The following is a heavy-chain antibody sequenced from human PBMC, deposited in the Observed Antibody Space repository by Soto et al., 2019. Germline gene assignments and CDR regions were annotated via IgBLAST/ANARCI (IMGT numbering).Heavy chain of an antibody. J-gene: IGHJ6*02. Sequence: GGSLRLSCAASGFTVSSNYMGWVRQAPGKGLEWVSVIYSGGSTYYADSVKGRFTISRDNSKNKLYLQMNSQRAEYTAVYYCASSFYYDSGGYYVDDGMDVWGQGTKFTVSS. CDR1: GFTVSSNY. CDR2: IYSGGST. D-gene: IGHD3-22*01. V-gene: IGHV3-53*01. CDR3: ASSFYYDSGGYYVDDGMDV.